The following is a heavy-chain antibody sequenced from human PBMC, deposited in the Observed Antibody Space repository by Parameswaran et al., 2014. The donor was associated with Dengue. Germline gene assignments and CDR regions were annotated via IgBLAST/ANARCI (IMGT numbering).Heavy chain of an antibody. CDR2: INPSGGST. V-gene: IGHV1-46*01. Sequence: WVRQAPGQGLEWMGIINPSGGSTSYAQKFQGRVTMTRDTSTSTVYMELSSLRSEDTAVYYCARDYYGSGSHSSGMDVWGQGTTVTVSS. J-gene: IGHJ6*02. D-gene: IGHD3-10*01. CDR3: ARDYYGSGSHSSGMDV.